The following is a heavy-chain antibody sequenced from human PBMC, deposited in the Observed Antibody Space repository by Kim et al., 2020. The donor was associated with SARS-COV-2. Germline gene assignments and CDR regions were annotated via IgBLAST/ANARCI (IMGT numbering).Heavy chain of an antibody. Sequence: SYNPSLKSRVTISVDTSKNQFSLKLSSVTAADTAVYYCARPRYYDYYFDYWGQGTLVTVSS. CDR3: ARPRYYDYYFDY. D-gene: IGHD3-3*01. J-gene: IGHJ4*02. V-gene: IGHV4-39*01.